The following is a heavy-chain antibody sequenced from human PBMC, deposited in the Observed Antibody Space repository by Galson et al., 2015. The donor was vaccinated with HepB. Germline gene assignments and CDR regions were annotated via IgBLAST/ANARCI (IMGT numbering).Heavy chain of an antibody. Sequence: SLRLSCAASGFTFSRYAMSWVRQSPGKGLEWVSVIIGSGGSAFYADSVKGRFTISRDNSKNTLYLQMNSLRAEDTAVYYCAKDSRVTSYYFDYWGQGTLVTVSS. CDR1: GFTFSRYA. V-gene: IGHV3-23*01. CDR2: IIGSGGSA. D-gene: IGHD3-10*01. J-gene: IGHJ4*02. CDR3: AKDSRVTSYYFDY.